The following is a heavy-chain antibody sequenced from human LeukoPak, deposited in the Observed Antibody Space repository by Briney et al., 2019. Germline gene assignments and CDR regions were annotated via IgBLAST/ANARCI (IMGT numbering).Heavy chain of an antibody. CDR2: ISGSGSNT. CDR1: GFTLTNHA. CDR3: AKDSDAVTTCLDS. V-gene: IGHV3-23*01. Sequence: GGSLRLSCAVSGFTLTNHAVSWVRQAPGKGLEWVSSISGSGSNTHYADSMKGRFTISRDNSKITLYLQMSSLRVEDTAVYYCAKDSDAVTTCLDSWGQGTLVAVSS. J-gene: IGHJ4*02. D-gene: IGHD4-17*01.